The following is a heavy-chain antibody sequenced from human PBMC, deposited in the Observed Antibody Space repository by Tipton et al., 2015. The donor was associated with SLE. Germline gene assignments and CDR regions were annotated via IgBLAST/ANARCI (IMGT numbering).Heavy chain of an antibody. V-gene: IGHV4-59*11. Sequence: TLSLTCTVPGGSISSHYWSWIRQPPGKGLEWIGYIYYSGSTNYNPSLKSRVTISVDTSKNQFSLKLSSVTAADTAVYYCARGQEAFDIWGQGTMVTVSS. CDR1: GGSISSHY. J-gene: IGHJ3*02. CDR2: IYYSGST. CDR3: ARGQEAFDI.